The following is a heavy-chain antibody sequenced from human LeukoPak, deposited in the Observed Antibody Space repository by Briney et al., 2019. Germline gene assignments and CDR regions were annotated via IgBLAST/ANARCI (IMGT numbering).Heavy chain of an antibody. V-gene: IGHV1-69*13. D-gene: IGHD2/OR15-2a*01. Sequence: GASVKVSCKASGGTFSSYAISWARQAPGQGLEWMGGIIPIFGTANYAQKFQGRVTITADESTSTAYMELSSLRSEDTAVYYCATKDFQTVLMEDYYYYYGMDVWGQGTTVTVSS. CDR3: ATKDFQTVLMEDYYYYYGMDV. CDR1: GGTFSSYA. J-gene: IGHJ6*02. CDR2: IIPIFGTA.